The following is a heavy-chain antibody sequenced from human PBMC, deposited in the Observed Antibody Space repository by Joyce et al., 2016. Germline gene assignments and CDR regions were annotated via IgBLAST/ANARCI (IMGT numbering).Heavy chain of an antibody. J-gene: IGHJ6*02. V-gene: IGHV1-8*01. CDR1: GYTFTSYN. CDR3: VGQLDV. D-gene: IGHD3-16*01. CDR2: MNPNSGNT. Sequence: QVQLVQSGAEVKKPGASVKVSCKASGYTFTSYNISWVRQATGQGLEWMGWMNPNSGNTAYAQKCQGRLTMTRDTSISTVYMELSSLRSEDTAVYYCVGQLDVWGQGTTVTVSS.